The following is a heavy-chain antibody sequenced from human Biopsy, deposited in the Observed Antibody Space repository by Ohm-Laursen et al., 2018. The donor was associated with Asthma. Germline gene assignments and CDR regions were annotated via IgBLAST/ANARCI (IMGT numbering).Heavy chain of an antibody. J-gene: IGHJ4*02. V-gene: IGHV3-53*01. Sequence: SLRLSCAVSGFAVSRDYMFWVRQAPGKGLEWVSVIYSGGTSHTADSVRGRFTISRDFSKNTLHLQMHSLRVEDTAVYYCARGDSSGWSHYYFDCWGQGTLVTVSS. CDR1: GFAVSRDY. D-gene: IGHD6-19*01. CDR2: IYSGGTS. CDR3: ARGDSSGWSHYYFDC.